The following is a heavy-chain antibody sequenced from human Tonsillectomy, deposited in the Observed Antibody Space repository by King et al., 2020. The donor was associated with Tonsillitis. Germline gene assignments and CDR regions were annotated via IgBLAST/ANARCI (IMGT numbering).Heavy chain of an antibody. V-gene: IGHV4-4*07. Sequence: QMQLQESGPGLVKPSETLSLTCTVSGGSISSYYWSWIRQPAGKGLEWIGRIYTSGSTNYNPSLKSRVTMSVDTSKNQFSLKLSSVTTADTAVYYCARDSSGYYYDRPYYFDYWGQGTLVTVSS. CDR3: ARDSSGYYYDRPYYFDY. CDR2: IYTSGST. D-gene: IGHD3-22*01. CDR1: GGSISSYY. J-gene: IGHJ4*02.